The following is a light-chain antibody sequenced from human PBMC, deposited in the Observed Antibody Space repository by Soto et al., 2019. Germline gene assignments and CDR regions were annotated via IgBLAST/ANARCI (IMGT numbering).Light chain of an antibody. J-gene: IGKJ1*01. Sequence: EIVLTQSLGTLSLSPGERATLSCRASQSVSSNYLAWYQQQKPGQAPRLLIYGASNRATGVPDRFSGSGSGTDFTLAISRLEPEDFVVYYCQQYGSSSWTFGQGTRVEIK. CDR2: GAS. CDR3: QQYGSSSWT. CDR1: QSVSSNY. V-gene: IGKV3-20*01.